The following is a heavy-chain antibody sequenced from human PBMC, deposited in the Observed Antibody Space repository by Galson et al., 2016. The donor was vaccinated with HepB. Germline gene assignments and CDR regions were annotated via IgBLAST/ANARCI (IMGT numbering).Heavy chain of an antibody. Sequence: SLRLSCAASGFKFKRQDMHRVRQPLRKGLQWVAGIGTVGDTYYLDSVNGRFTISRENSKDSLHLQMNSLRVEDTAVYYCARGGHVSYEFDYWGPGILVTVLS. CDR1: GFKFKRQD. CDR3: ARGGHVSYEFDY. CDR2: IGTVGDT. D-gene: IGHD3-3*01. V-gene: IGHV3-13*01. J-gene: IGHJ4*02.